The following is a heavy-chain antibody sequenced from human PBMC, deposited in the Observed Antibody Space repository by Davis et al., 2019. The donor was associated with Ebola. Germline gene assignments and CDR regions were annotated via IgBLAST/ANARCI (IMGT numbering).Heavy chain of an antibody. D-gene: IGHD6-19*01. CDR2: IYYSGST. J-gene: IGHJ4*02. CDR1: GGSFSGYY. Sequence: PSETLSLTCAVYGGSFSGYYWSWIRQHPGKGLEWIGYIYYSGSTYYNPSLKSRVTMSVDTSKNQFSLKLSSVTAADTAVYYCARGVLEQWEIAVVFDYWGQGTLVTVSS. CDR3: ARGVLEQWEIAVVFDY. V-gene: IGHV4-34*01.